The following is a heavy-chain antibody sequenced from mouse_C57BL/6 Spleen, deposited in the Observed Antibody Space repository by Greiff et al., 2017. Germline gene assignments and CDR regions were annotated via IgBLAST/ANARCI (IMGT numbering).Heavy chain of an antibody. CDR1: GYAFSSYW. V-gene: IGHV1-80*01. CDR2: IYPGDGDT. Sequence: QVQLQQSGAELVKPGASVKISCKASGYAFSSYWMNWVKQRPGKGLEWIGQIYPGDGDTNYNGKFKGKATLTADKSSSTAYMQLSRLTAEDSAVYCCARENNRKFADWGQGTLVTVSA. J-gene: IGHJ3*01. CDR3: ARENNRKFAD. D-gene: IGHD5-2*01.